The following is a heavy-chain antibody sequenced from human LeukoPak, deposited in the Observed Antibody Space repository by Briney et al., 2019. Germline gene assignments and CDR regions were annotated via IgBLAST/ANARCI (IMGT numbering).Heavy chain of an antibody. V-gene: IGHV4-61*01. CDR3: ARVTVTTPVDY. CDR1: GGSVSSGSYY. Sequence: SETLSLTCTVSGGSVSSGSYYWSWIRQPPGKGLEWIGYIYYTGSTNYNPSLKSRVSISVYTSKNQFSLYLSSVTASDTAVYYCARVTVTTPVDYWGQGTLVTVSS. CDR2: IYYTGST. D-gene: IGHD4-17*01. J-gene: IGHJ4*02.